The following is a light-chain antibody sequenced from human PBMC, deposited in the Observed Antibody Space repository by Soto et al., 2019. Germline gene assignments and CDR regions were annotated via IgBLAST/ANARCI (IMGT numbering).Light chain of an antibody. CDR2: DAS. CDR3: QQYDGSPRT. Sequence: EIVLTQSPGTLSVSPGGGASGSCTASQSLRSNFLAWYQQNPGQAPRLLIYDASSRAAGIPDRFSGSGSGTDFTLTITRLEPEDFAVYHCQQYDGSPRTFGQGTKVDIK. J-gene: IGKJ1*01. CDR1: QSLRSNF. V-gene: IGKV3-20*01.